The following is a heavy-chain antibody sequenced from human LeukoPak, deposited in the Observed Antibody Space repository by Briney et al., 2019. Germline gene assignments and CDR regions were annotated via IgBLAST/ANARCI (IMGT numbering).Heavy chain of an antibody. D-gene: IGHD4-23*01. CDR2: IYYSGST. V-gene: IGHV4-31*03. CDR3: ARWDYGGNSRGGYYFDY. CDR1: GGSVSSGGYY. Sequence: SQTLSLTCTVSGGSVSSGGYYWSWIRQHPGKGLEWIGYIYYSGSTYYNPSLKSRVTISVDTSKNQFSLKLSSVTAADTAVYYCARWDYGGNSRGGYYFDYWGQGTLVTVSS. J-gene: IGHJ4*02.